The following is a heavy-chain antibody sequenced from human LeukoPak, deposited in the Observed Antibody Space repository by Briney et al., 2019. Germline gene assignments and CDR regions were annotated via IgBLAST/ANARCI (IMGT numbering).Heavy chain of an antibody. CDR3: AKDGHYDSSGFTLQY. V-gene: IGHV3-23*01. Sequence: GGSLRLSCAASGFTFGSYAMSWVRQAPGQGLEWVSLISGSGENTFYADSVQGRFTISRDNAKNTLFLHMSSLRAEDTAVYYCAKDGHYDSSGFTLQYWGQGTPVTVSS. D-gene: IGHD3-22*01. CDR1: GFTFGSYA. CDR2: ISGSGENT. J-gene: IGHJ1*01.